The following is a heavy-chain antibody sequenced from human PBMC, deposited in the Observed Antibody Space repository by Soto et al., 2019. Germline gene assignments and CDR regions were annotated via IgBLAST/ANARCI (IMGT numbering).Heavy chain of an antibody. CDR2: ISSNGGST. Sequence: GGSLRLSCAASGFTLRSYAMHWVRQAPGKGLEYVSAISSNGGSTYYANSVKGRFTISRDNSKNTLYLQMGSLRAEDMAVYYCARMSPRVGYCTNGVCYSGAFDIWGQGTMVTVSS. D-gene: IGHD2-8*01. CDR1: GFTLRSYA. J-gene: IGHJ3*02. V-gene: IGHV3-64*01. CDR3: ARMSPRVGYCTNGVCYSGAFDI.